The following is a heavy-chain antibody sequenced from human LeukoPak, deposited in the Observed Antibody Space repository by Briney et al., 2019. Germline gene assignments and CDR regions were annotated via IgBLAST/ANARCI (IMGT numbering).Heavy chain of an antibody. D-gene: IGHD6-13*01. J-gene: IGHJ3*02. Sequence: SETLSLTCTVSGGSISSYYWSWIRQPPGKGLEWIGCIYYSGSTNYNPSLKSRVTISVDTSKNRFSLKLRSVTAADTAVYYCARDTSSTWYFYAFDIWGQGTMVTVSS. CDR3: ARDTSSTWYFYAFDI. V-gene: IGHV4-59*08. CDR1: GGSISSYY. CDR2: IYYSGST.